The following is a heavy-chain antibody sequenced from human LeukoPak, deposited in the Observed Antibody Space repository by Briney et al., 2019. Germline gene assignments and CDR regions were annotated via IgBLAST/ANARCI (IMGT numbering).Heavy chain of an antibody. Sequence: PSQTLSLTCTVSGGSISSGSYYWSWIRQPPGMGLEWIGYIYYRGSTDYNPSLKSRVTISVDTSKNQFSLKLSSVTAADTAVYYCARAPGGYGSGSRGAFDIWGQGTMVTVSS. CDR3: ARAPGGYGSGSRGAFDI. D-gene: IGHD3-10*01. V-gene: IGHV4-61*01. J-gene: IGHJ3*02. CDR2: IYYRGST. CDR1: GGSISSGSYY.